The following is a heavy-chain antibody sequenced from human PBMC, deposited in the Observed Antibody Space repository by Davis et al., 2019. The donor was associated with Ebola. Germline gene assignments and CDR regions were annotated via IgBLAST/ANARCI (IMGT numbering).Heavy chain of an antibody. V-gene: IGHV4-59*12. J-gene: IGHJ6*02. Sequence: PSETLSLTCTVSGGSISSYYWSWIRQPPGKGLEWIGYIYYSGSTNYNPSLKSRVTISVDTSKNQFSLKLSSVTAADTAVYYCARRGGQQLVYGMDVWGQGTTVTVSS. D-gene: IGHD6-13*01. CDR1: GGSISSYY. CDR2: IYYSGST. CDR3: ARRGGQQLVYGMDV.